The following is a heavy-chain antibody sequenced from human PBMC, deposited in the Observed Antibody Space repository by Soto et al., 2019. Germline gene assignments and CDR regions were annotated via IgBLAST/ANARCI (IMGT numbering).Heavy chain of an antibody. Sequence: ASVKVSCKASGYTFTSYDINWVRQATGQGLEWMGWMNPNSGNTGYAQKFQGRVTMTRNTSISTAYMELSSLRSEDTAVYYCARVQGLSDYVWGSYRTKRSGMDVWGQGTTVTVSS. J-gene: IGHJ6*02. CDR3: ARVQGLSDYVWGSYRTKRSGMDV. CDR2: MNPNSGNT. V-gene: IGHV1-8*01. D-gene: IGHD3-16*02. CDR1: GYTFTSYD.